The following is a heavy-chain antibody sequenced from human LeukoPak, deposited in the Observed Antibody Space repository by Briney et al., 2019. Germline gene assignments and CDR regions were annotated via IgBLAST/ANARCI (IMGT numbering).Heavy chain of an antibody. Sequence: GGSLRLSCAASGFTFSSYWMSWVRQAPGKGLEWVANIKQDGSEKYYVDSVKGRFTISRDNAKNSLYLQMNSLRAEDTAVYYCARVGRPYYYYGMDVWGQGTTVTVSS. CDR3: ARVGRPYYYYGMDV. CDR1: GFTFSSYW. J-gene: IGHJ6*02. CDR2: IKQDGSEK. V-gene: IGHV3-7*01.